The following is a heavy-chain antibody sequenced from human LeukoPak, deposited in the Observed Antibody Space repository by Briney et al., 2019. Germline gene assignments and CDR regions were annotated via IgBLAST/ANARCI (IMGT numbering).Heavy chain of an antibody. V-gene: IGHV3-64*01. D-gene: IGHD5-24*01. CDR2: ISSNGGST. Sequence: GGSLRLSCAASGFTFSSYAMHWVRQAPGKGLEYVSAISSNGGSTYYANSVKGRFTISRDNSKNTLYLQMGSLRAEDMAVYYCARESATDGNDAFDMWGPGTMVTVSS. CDR3: ARESATDGNDAFDM. CDR1: GFTFSSYA. J-gene: IGHJ3*02.